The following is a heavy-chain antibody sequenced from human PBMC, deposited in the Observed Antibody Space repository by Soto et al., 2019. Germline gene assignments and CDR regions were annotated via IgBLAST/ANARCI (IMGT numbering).Heavy chain of an antibody. V-gene: IGHV5-51*01. CDR1: GYSFTSYW. J-gene: IGHJ3*02. Sequence: PGESLKISCKGSGYSFTSYWIGWVRQMPGKGLEWMGIIYPGDSDTRYSPSFQGQVTISADKSISTAYLQWSSLKASDTAMYYCARRLLWFGELLYPPGSSDHDAFDIWGQGTMVTVSS. CDR2: IYPGDSDT. CDR3: ARRLLWFGELLYPPGSSDHDAFDI. D-gene: IGHD3-10*01.